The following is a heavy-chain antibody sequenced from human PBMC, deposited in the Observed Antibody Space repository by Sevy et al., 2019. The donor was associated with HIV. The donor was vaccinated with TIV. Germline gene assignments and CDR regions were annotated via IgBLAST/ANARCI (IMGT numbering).Heavy chain of an antibody. J-gene: IGHJ6*02. D-gene: IGHD3-10*01. Sequence: SETLSLTCTVSGGSISSSSYYWGWIRQPPGKGLEWIGTIYYSGSTYYNPSLKSRVTISVDTSKNQFSLKLSSVTAADTAVYYCASLYYYGSGRNYGMDVWGQGTTVTVSS. V-gene: IGHV4-39*01. CDR3: ASLYYYGSGRNYGMDV. CDR2: IYYSGST. CDR1: GGSISSSSYY.